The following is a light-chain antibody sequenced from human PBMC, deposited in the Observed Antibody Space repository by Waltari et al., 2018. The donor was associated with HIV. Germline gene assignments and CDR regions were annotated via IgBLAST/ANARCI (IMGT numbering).Light chain of an antibody. CDR1: DIRTSA. Sequence: SYDLTQPLSASVALGQMARLPWGGRDIRTSAVHWYQQKPGQAPSLLIFNDKNRPSGIPERFAGSKSRNTATLTISEAQGGDEAAYFCQVWDHTSVVFGGGTNLTVL. CDR3: QVWDHTSVV. V-gene: IGLV3-9*01. J-gene: IGLJ3*02. CDR2: NDK.